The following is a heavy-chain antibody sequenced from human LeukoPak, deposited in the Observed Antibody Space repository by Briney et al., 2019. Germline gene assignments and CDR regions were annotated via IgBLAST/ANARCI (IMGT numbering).Heavy chain of an antibody. CDR1: GFTFSTYS. V-gene: IGHV3-33*01. CDR2: IWYDGSNK. Sequence: GGSLRLSCAASGFTFSTYSMHWVRQAPGKGLDWVALIWYDGSNKYYADSVKGRFTISRDNSNNTLYLQMNSLKAEDTAVYYCTRERNPKTTGTSMDVWGKGTTVTVSS. J-gene: IGHJ6*04. D-gene: IGHD4-11*01. CDR3: TRERNPKTTGTSMDV.